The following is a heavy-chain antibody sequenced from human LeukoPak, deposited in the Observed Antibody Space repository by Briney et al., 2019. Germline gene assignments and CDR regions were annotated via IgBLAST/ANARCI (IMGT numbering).Heavy chain of an antibody. Sequence: NTNYAQKLQGRVTMTTDTSTSTAYMELRSLRSDDTAIHYCARDYDILTGYYNRGDNWFDPWGQGTLVTVSS. CDR2: NT. CDR3: ARDYDILTGYYNRGDNWFDP. D-gene: IGHD3-9*01. J-gene: IGHJ5*02. V-gene: IGHV1-18*01.